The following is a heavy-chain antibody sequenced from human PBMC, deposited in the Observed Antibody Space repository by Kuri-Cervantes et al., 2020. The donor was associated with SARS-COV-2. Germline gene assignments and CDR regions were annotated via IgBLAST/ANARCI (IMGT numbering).Heavy chain of an antibody. CDR2: IKQDGSEK. CDR1: GFTFSSYW. CDR3: TRRGPPLWYFDL. Sequence: GESLKISCAASGFTFSSYWMSWVRQAPGKGLEWVANIKQDGSEKYYVDSVKGRFTISRDNAKNSLYLQMNSLKTEDTAVYYCTRRGPPLWYFDLWGRGTLVTVSS. D-gene: IGHD3-10*01. J-gene: IGHJ2*01. V-gene: IGHV3-7*03.